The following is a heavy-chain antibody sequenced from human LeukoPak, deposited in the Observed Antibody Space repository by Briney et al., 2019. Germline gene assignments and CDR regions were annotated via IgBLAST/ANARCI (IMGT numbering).Heavy chain of an antibody. CDR2: FDPEDGET. V-gene: IGHV1-24*01. J-gene: IGHJ4*02. D-gene: IGHD3-9*01. CDR1: GYTLTELS. CDR3: ATGRRDQVGILTGLFDY. Sequence: ASVKVSCKVSGYTLTELSMHWVRQAPGKGLEWMGGFDPEDGETIYAQKFQGRVTMTEDTSTDTAYMELSSLRSEDTAVYYCATGRRDQVGILTGLFDYWGQGTLVTVSS.